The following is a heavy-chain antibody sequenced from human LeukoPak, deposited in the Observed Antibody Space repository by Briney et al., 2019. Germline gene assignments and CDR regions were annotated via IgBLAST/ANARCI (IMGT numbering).Heavy chain of an antibody. CDR3: ARVRRDIVVVPAAYYFDY. Sequence: SETLSLTCTVSGGSISSGDYYWSWIRQPPGKGLEWIGYIYYSGSTYYNPSLKSRVTISVDTSKNQFSLKLSSVTAADTAVYYCARVRRDIVVVPAAYYFDYWGQGTLVTVSS. CDR2: IYYSGST. J-gene: IGHJ4*02. V-gene: IGHV4-30-4*01. CDR1: GGSISSGDYY. D-gene: IGHD2-2*01.